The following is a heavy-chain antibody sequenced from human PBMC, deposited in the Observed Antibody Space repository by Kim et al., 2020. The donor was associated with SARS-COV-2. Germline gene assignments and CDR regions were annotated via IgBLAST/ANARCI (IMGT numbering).Heavy chain of an antibody. Sequence: SETLSLTCTVSGGSISSSSYYWGWIRQPPGKGLEWIGRIYYSGSTYYNPSLKSRVTISVDTSKNQFSLKLSSVTAADTAVYYCARDRLQGPGSGSRNWFDPWGQGTLVTVSS. V-gene: IGHV4-39*07. CDR1: GGSISSSSYY. D-gene: IGHD3-10*01. CDR3: ARDRLQGPGSGSRNWFDP. CDR2: IYYSGST. J-gene: IGHJ5*02.